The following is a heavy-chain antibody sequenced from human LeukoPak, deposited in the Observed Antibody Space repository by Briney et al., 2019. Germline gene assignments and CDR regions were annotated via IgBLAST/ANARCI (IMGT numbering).Heavy chain of an antibody. CDR3: ARVLSGSWDWFDP. CDR1: GFTFRNFA. V-gene: IGHV3-33*01. J-gene: IGHJ5*02. Sequence: GGSLRLSCAASGFTFRNFAMHWVRQAPGKGLEWVALIWYDGSNKYYADSVKGRFTISRDNSKSILYLQMNSLRADDTAVYYCARVLSGSWDWFDPWGQGTLVTVSS. CDR2: IWYDGSNK. D-gene: IGHD3-22*01.